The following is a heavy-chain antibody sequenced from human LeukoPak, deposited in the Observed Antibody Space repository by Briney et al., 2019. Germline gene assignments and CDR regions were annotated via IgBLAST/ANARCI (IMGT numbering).Heavy chain of an antibody. D-gene: IGHD3-22*01. CDR2: IYYSGST. V-gene: IGHV4-39*07. CDR1: GGSISSSSYY. Sequence: PSETLSLTYTVSGGSISSSSYYWGWIRQPPGKGLEWIGSIYYSGSTYYNPSLKSRVTISVDTSKNQFSLKLSSVTAADTAVYYCATPGGGMIKGGFDYWGQGTLVTVSS. CDR3: ATPGGGMIKGGFDY. J-gene: IGHJ4*02.